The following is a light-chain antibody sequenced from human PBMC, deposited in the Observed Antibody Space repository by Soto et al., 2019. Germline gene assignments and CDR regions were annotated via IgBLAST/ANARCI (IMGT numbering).Light chain of an antibody. CDR1: QSVSSNS. Sequence: ESVLTQSPGTLSLSPGERATLSCRASQSVSSNSLAWYQQKPGQAPRLLIYGPSSRATGTPDRFSGSGSGTDFTLTISRLEPEDFAVYYCQQFGGSPPSWTFGQGTKVEI. CDR2: GPS. V-gene: IGKV3-20*01. J-gene: IGKJ1*01. CDR3: QQFGGSPPSWT.